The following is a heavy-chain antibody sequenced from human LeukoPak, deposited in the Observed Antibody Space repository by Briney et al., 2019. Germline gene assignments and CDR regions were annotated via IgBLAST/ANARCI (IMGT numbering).Heavy chain of an antibody. J-gene: IGHJ6*03. CDR2: INPILGST. Sequence: GVSVKVSCKASGYTFTSHYMHWVRQAPGQGRERMGIINPILGSTSYAQKFQGRVIMTRDTSTSTVYMELSSLRSEDTAVYYCAREHPVTAAIPGAHHYYMDVWGKGTTVTISS. V-gene: IGHV1-46*01. D-gene: IGHD2-2*01. CDR3: AREHPVTAAIPGAHHYYMDV. CDR1: GYTFTSHY.